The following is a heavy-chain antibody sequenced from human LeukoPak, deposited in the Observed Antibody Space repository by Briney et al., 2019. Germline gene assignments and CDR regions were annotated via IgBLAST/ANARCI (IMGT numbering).Heavy chain of an antibody. CDR3: ARDWKDTAMVTDFDY. J-gene: IGHJ4*02. CDR2: IKEDGSER. V-gene: IGHV3-7*03. Sequence: QPGGSLRLSCEGSAFILSGHWRNWARQPPGRGLEWVASIKEDGSERQYVDSVKGRFSISRDNTKGSLFLQLNSLRAEDTAVYYCARDWKDTAMVTDFDYWGQGTLVTVSS. CDR1: AFILSGHW. D-gene: IGHD5-18*01.